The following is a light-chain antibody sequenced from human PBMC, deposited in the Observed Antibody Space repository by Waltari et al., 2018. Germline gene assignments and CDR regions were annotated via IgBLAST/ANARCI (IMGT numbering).Light chain of an antibody. CDR2: GAS. J-gene: IGKJ1*01. Sequence: EIVLTQSPGILSLSPGERATLSCRASQSVSRTLAWYQQKPGQAHRLLIYGASTRATGIPDRFSGGGSGTDFSLTISRLEPEDFAVYYCQHYVRLPATFGQGTKVEIK. CDR3: QHYVRLPAT. CDR1: QSVSRT. V-gene: IGKV3-20*01.